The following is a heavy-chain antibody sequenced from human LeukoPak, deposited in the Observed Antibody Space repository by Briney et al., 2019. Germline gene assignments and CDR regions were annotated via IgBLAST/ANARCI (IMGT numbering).Heavy chain of an antibody. CDR2: ISGSGGST. J-gene: IGHJ5*02. V-gene: IGHV3-23*01. D-gene: IGHD2-2*01. CDR1: GFTFSSYA. CDR3: ANGVPAATGINWFDP. Sequence: GGSLRLSCAASGFTFSSYAMSWGRQAPGKGLEWVSAISGSGGSTYYADSVKGRFTISRDNSKNTLYLQMNSLRAEDTAVYYCANGVPAATGINWFDPWGQGTLVTVSS.